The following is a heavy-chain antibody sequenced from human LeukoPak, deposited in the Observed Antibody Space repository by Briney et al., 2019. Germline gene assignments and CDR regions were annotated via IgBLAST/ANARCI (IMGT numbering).Heavy chain of an antibody. CDR3: ARDGGYCSSTSCYEEYYYGMDV. CDR2: ISGNGGST. CDR1: RFTFRSYA. Sequence: PGGSLRLSCAASRFTFRSYAMHWVRQAPGKGLEYVSAISGNGGSTYYADSVKGRFTISRDNSKNTLYLQMGSLRAEDMAVYYCARDGGYCSSTSCYEEYYYGMDVWGKGTTVTVSS. D-gene: IGHD2-2*01. V-gene: IGHV3-64*02. J-gene: IGHJ6*04.